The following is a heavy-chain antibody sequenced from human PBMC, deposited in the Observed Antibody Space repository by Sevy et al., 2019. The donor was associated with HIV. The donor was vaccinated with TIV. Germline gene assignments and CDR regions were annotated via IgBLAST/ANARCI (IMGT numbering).Heavy chain of an antibody. CDR1: RFIFSHYG. Sequence: GGSLRLSCTASRFIFSHYGMHWVRRAPGKGLEWVAVIWPDGGTKFYADSVKGRFTISRDNSKNTVDLQMFSLRAEDTAIYFCARALGGYSYGGELFDMWGQGTMVTVSS. V-gene: IGHV3-33*01. CDR2: IWPDGGTK. CDR3: ARALGGYSYGGELFDM. J-gene: IGHJ3*02. D-gene: IGHD5-12*01.